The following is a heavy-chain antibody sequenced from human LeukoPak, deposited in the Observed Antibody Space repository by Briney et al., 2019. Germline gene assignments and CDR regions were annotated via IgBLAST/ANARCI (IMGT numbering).Heavy chain of an antibody. CDR2: IKSKTDGGTT. V-gene: IGHV3-15*01. J-gene: IGHJ4*01. CDR3: ASLGGGFFGEFFQRPSDY. Sequence: PGGSLRLSCTVSGFTLSIAWMSWVRQAPGKGLEWVGRIKSKTDGGTTDYAAPVKGRFTISRDDSKNTLYLQMDSLRAVDTAVYYCASLGGGFFGEFFQRPSDYWGQGTLVTVSS. D-gene: IGHD3-10*01. CDR1: GFTLSIAW.